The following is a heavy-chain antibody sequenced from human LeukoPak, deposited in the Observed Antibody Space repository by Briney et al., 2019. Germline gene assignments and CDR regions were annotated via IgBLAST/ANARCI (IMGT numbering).Heavy chain of an antibody. Sequence: PSETLSLTCTVSGGSISSGNYYWGWIRQPPGKGLEWIGSIYYSGSTYYNPSLKSRVTISVDTSKNQFSLKLSSVTAADTAVYYCATNTYGSGTQTLDYWGQGTLVTVSS. CDR2: IYYSGST. D-gene: IGHD3-10*01. CDR3: ATNTYGSGTQTLDY. V-gene: IGHV4-39*07. CDR1: GGSISSGNYY. J-gene: IGHJ4*02.